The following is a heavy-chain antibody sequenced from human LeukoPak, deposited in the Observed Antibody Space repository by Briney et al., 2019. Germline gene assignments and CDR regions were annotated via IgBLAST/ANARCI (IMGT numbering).Heavy chain of an antibody. CDR2: IYDSGST. V-gene: IGHV4-59*01. CDR1: GGSISSYY. J-gene: IGHJ6*02. CDR3: ARVGGTNYYYYGMDV. D-gene: IGHD1-1*01. Sequence: SETLSLTCTVSGGSISSYYWSWIRQPPGRGLEWIGYIYDSGSTNYNPSLKSRVTISVDTSKNQFSLKLSSVTAADTAVYYCARVGGTNYYYYGMDVWGQGTTVTVSS.